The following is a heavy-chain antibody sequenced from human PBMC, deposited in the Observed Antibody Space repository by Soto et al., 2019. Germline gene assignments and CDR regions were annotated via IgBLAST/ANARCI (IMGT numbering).Heavy chain of an antibody. CDR3: VRDRDWAFDI. CDR2: SGTSRKYI. D-gene: IGHD3-9*01. V-gene: IGHV3-48*02. CDR1: GYTFSEYS. Sequence: GGSLRLSCAASGYTFSEYSMNWVRQAPGKGLEWVSYSGTSRKYIFYADSVRGRFTISRDDAKSSLYLQLNSLRDEDAAVYYCVRDRDWAFDIWGQGTMVTVSS. J-gene: IGHJ3*02.